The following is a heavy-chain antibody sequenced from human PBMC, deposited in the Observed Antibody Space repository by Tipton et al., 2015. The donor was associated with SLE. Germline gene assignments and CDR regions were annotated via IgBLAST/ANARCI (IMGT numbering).Heavy chain of an antibody. CDR3: ARRGYKSWYFDL. CDR2: IDYSGRP. D-gene: IGHD5-24*01. V-gene: IGHV4-39*07. J-gene: IGHJ2*01. CDR1: GASISTTRGFY. Sequence: TLSLTCTVSGASISTTRGFYWGWIRQPPGKGLDWIGTIDYSGRPSYNPSLKSRVTIPVDTSKNQFSLKLRSVTAADTAVYYCARRGYKSWYFDLWGRGALVTVSS.